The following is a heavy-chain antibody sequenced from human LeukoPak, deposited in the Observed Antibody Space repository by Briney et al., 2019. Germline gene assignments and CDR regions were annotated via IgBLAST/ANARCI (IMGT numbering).Heavy chain of an antibody. D-gene: IGHD1-26*01. Sequence: SETLSLTCTVSGYSISSSYYWSWIRQPPGKGLEWIGYIYYSGSTNYNPSLKSRVTISVDMSKSQFSLKLSSVTAADTAVYCCARHVVGATGGGYFDYWGQGTLVTVSS. V-gene: IGHV4-59*08. CDR2: IYYSGST. CDR1: GYSISSSYY. J-gene: IGHJ4*02. CDR3: ARHVVGATGGGYFDY.